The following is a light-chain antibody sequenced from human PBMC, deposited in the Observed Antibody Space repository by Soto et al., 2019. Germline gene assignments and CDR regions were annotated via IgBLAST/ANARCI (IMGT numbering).Light chain of an antibody. J-gene: IGKJ4*01. CDR1: QSVGNN. CDR3: QQYGDWPLT. CDR2: ATS. Sequence: EIVVTQSPATLSVSPGERATLSCRASQSVGNNFAWYQQKPGQAPRLLIFATSTRATGVPARFSGSGSGTEGTLTSSSRQSEDCAVYYCQQYGDWPLTFGGGAKVEIE. V-gene: IGKV3-15*01.